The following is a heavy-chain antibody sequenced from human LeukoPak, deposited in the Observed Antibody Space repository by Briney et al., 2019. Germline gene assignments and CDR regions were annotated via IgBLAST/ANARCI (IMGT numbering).Heavy chain of an antibody. D-gene: IGHD3-16*01. Sequence: GGSLRLSCAVSGFNFDDYGMSWVRQVPGKGLEWVAGLNWNGASAGYVDSVKGRFTISRDNAKNSLYLQMNSLRAEDTALYRCARGFRHDQSPYNYYYYGLDFWGQGAMVTVSS. CDR2: LNWNGASA. J-gene: IGHJ6*02. CDR1: GFNFDDYG. V-gene: IGHV3-20*01. CDR3: ARGFRHDQSPYNYYYYGLDF.